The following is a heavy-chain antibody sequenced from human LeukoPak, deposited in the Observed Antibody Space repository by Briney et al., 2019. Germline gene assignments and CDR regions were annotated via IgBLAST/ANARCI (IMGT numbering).Heavy chain of an antibody. D-gene: IGHD3-16*01. Sequence: GGSLRLSCAASGFTFSSYSMNWVRQAPGKGLEWVSSISSSNSYIYYADSVKGRFTISRDNAKNSLYLQMNSLRAEDTAVYYCARGGDPDYWGQGTLVTVSS. CDR2: ISSSNSYI. J-gene: IGHJ4*02. V-gene: IGHV3-21*01. CDR1: GFTFSSYS. CDR3: ARGGDPDY.